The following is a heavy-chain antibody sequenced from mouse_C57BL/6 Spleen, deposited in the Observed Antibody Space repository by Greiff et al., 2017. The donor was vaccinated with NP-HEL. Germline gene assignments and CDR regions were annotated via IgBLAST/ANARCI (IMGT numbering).Heavy chain of an antibody. CDR1: GFSLTSYG. V-gene: IGHV2-5*01. D-gene: IGHD1-1*01. J-gene: IGHJ3*01. CDR2: IWRGGST. Sequence: QVQLKQSGPGLVQPSQSLSITCTVSGFSLTSYGVHWVRQSPGKGLEWLGVIWRGGSTDYNAAFMSRLSITKDNSKSQVFFKMNSLQADDTAIYYCAKNNYYGSSYGGFAYWGQGTLVTVSA. CDR3: AKNNYYGSSYGGFAY.